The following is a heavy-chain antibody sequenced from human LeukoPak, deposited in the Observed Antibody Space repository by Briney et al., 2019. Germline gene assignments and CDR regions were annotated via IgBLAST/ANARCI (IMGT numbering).Heavy chain of an antibody. CDR3: ARRSPYYDILTGYANGYFDC. CDR2: FYCSGST. J-gene: IGHJ4*02. CDR1: GGSISSSSNY. V-gene: IGHV4-39*01. Sequence: SETLSLTCTVSGGSISSSSNYWGWIRQPPGKGLEWIGSFYCSGSTYYNPSLKSRVTISVDTSKNQFSLKLSSVTAADTAVYYCARRSPYYDILTGYANGYFDCWGQGTLVTVSS. D-gene: IGHD3-9*01.